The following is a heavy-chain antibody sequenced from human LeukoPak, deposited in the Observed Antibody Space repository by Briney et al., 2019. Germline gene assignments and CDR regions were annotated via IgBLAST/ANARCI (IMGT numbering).Heavy chain of an antibody. V-gene: IGHV1-69*13. CDR1: GGTFSSYA. CDR3: AKSIRITMIVVVNGYMDV. D-gene: IGHD3-22*01. J-gene: IGHJ6*03. CDR2: IIPIFGTA. Sequence: SVKVSCKASGGTFSSYAISWVRQAPGQGLEWMGGIIPIFGTANYAQKFQGRVTITADESTSTAYMELSSLRSEDTGVYYCAKSIRITMIVVVNGYMDVWGKGTTVTISS.